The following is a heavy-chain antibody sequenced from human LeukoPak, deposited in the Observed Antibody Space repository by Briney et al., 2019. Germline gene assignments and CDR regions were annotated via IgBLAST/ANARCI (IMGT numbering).Heavy chain of an antibody. V-gene: IGHV1-2*02. CDR1: GYTFTGYY. Sequence: DSVTVSCKASGYTFTGYYMHWVRQAPGQGLEWMGWINANSGDTNYAQKFQGRVTMTRDTSISTAYMELSRLRSDDTAVYYCARTVPVVVVTATFFDYWGQGTLVTVSS. D-gene: IGHD2-15*01. CDR2: INANSGDT. CDR3: ARTVPVVVVTATFFDY. J-gene: IGHJ4*02.